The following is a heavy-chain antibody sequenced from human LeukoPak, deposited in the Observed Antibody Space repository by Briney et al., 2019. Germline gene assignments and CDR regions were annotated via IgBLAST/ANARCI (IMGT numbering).Heavy chain of an antibody. J-gene: IGHJ4*02. CDR2: ISWNSGSI. CDR3: AKDRAYDFWSGSPFDY. Sequence: GRSLRLSCAAPGFTFDDYAMHWVRQAPGKGLEWVSGISWNSGSIGYADSVKGRFTISRDNAKNSLYLQMNSLRAEDTALYYCAKDRAYDFWSGSPFDYWGQGTLVTVSS. V-gene: IGHV3-9*01. D-gene: IGHD3-3*01. CDR1: GFTFDDYA.